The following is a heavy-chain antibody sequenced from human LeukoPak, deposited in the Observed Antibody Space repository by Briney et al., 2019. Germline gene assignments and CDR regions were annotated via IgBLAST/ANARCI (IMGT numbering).Heavy chain of an antibody. CDR3: AAHTYSYSSGSFGH. CDR1: GYSFTSYD. J-gene: IGHJ4*02. D-gene: IGHD3-10*01. V-gene: IGHV1-8*01. Sequence: ASVIVSFKASGYSFTSYDINWVRQAPGQGPEWIGWMNASSGNTGYAQRFQGRVTMTRDTSTSTAYLELSSLTSDDTAVYYCAAHTYSYSSGSFGHWGQGTLVTVSS. CDR2: MNASSGNT.